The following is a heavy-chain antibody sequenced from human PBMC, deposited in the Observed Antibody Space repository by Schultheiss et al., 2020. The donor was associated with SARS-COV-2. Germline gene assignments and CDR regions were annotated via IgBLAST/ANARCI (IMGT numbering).Heavy chain of an antibody. CDR3: ARPIVVVPAAKDAFDI. CDR2: ISSSSSYI. CDR1: GFTVSSNY. V-gene: IGHV3-21*01. D-gene: IGHD2-2*01. Sequence: GESLKISCAASGFTVSSNYMSWVRQAPGKGLEWVSSISSSSSYIYYADSVKGRFTISRDNSKNTLYLQMNSLRAEDTAVYYCARPIVVVPAAKDAFDIWGQGTMVTVSS. J-gene: IGHJ3*02.